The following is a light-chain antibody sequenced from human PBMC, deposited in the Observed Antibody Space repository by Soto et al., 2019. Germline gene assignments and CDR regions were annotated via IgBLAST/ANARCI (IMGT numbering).Light chain of an antibody. CDR3: QQRSNWT. Sequence: EIVLTQSPATLSLSPGERATLSCRASQSVSSYLAWYQKKPGQAPRLLIYGASNRATGIPARFSGSGSGTDFTLTISSLEPEDFAVYYCQQRSNWTFGQGTKVDI. V-gene: IGKV3-11*01. J-gene: IGKJ1*01. CDR1: QSVSSY. CDR2: GAS.